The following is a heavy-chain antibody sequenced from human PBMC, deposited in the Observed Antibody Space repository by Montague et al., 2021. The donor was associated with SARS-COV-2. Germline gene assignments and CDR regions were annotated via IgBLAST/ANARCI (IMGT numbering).Heavy chain of an antibody. D-gene: IGHD2-15*01. CDR1: GGSTSNCN. CDR3: ARAQNICFIANCVNYFDH. J-gene: IGHJ4*02. V-gene: IGHV4-59*01. Sequence: SETLSLTCTVSGGSTSNCNWSWIWQRPGTGPELVWNIFNSGSTKFNPSLKSRVSMSLDTSTNHFSLRLSAVTVADTAPYYCARAQNICFIANCVNYFDHWGLGALVTVSS. CDR2: IFNSGST.